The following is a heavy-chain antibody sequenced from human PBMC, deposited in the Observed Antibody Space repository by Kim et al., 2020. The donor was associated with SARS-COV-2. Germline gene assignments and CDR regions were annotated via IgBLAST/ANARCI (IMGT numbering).Heavy chain of an antibody. Sequence: GGSLRLSCAASGFTFSTYGMHWVRQAPGKGLEWVATMWYDGSNKYYRDSVKGRFTVSRDNTKNTLYLLVNSLRAEDTALYYGAKGYCGAATCYTGGTYFDYWGQGTLVTVSS. CDR3: AKGYCGAATCYTGGTYFDY. CDR2: MWYDGSNK. J-gene: IGHJ4*02. CDR1: GFTFSTYG. D-gene: IGHD2-2*02. V-gene: IGHV3-33*06.